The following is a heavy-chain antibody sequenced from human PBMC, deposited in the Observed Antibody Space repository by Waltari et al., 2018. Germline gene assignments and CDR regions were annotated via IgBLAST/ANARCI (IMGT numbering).Heavy chain of an antibody. V-gene: IGHV3-23*01. CDR2: MTASGLM. CDR1: GFPFSPYT. CDR3: AKDEGARLAPTFGMDA. J-gene: IGHJ3*01. D-gene: IGHD3-16*01. Sequence: EMQLLESGGALVQPGGSLRLSCAAPGFPFSPYTMTWVRQAPGQGLEWVAVMTASGLMDYGDSVKGRFIISRDNSKNTLYLEMYRLRVEDTARYYCAKDEGARLAPTFGMDAWGQGTLVTVSS.